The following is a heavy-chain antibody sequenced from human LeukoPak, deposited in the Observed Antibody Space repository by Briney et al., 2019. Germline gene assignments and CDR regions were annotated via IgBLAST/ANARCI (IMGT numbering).Heavy chain of an antibody. V-gene: IGHV4-59*01. CDR3: ARDPDYDSSGYYYDY. J-gene: IGHJ4*02. CDR2: IYYSGST. Sequence: SETLSLTCTVSGGSISSYYWSWIRQPPGKGLEWIGYIYYSGSTNYNPSLKSRVIISVDTSKNQFSLKLSSVTAADTAVYYCARDPDYDSSGYYYDYWGQGTLVTVSS. D-gene: IGHD3-22*01. CDR1: GGSISSYY.